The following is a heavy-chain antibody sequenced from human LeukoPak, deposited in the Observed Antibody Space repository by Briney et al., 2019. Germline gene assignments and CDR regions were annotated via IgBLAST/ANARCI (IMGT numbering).Heavy chain of an antibody. V-gene: IGHV3-43D*03. CDR2: ISWDGGST. Sequence: GSLRLSCAASGFTFSSYEMNWVRQAPGKGLEWVSLISWDGGSTYYADSVKGRFTISRDNSKNSLYLQMNSLRAEDTALYYCAKDKASSSPHYFDYWGQGTLVTVSS. CDR3: AKDKASSSPHYFDY. D-gene: IGHD6-6*01. J-gene: IGHJ4*02. CDR1: GFTFSSYE.